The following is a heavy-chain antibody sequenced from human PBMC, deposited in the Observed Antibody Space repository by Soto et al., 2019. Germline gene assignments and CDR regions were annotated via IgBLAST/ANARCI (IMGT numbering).Heavy chain of an antibody. Sequence: QLQLQESGSGLVKPSQTLSLTCAVSGGSISSGGYSRSWVRQPPGKGLGWIGYIYHSGSTDYYRSLKSRVTISVDRTKNQFSLKLSSVTAADTAGYCCAAGGGLPRYYWGQGTLVTVSS. J-gene: IGHJ4*02. V-gene: IGHV4-30-2*01. CDR2: IYHSGST. D-gene: IGHD5-12*01. CDR3: AAGGGLPRYY. CDR1: GGSISSGGYS.